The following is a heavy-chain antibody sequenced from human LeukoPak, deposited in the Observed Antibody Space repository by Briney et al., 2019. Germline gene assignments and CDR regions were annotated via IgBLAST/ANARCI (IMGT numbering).Heavy chain of an antibody. Sequence: PGGSLRLSCAASGFTFNNFWMHWVRQAPGQGLVWVSRINNKGTETVYADSVKGRFTISRDNAKNTLYLQMNSLRAEDTAIYYCVRGSFGPDIWGQGTMVTVSS. CDR2: INNKGTET. J-gene: IGHJ3*02. CDR3: VRGSFGPDI. CDR1: GFTFNNFW. V-gene: IGHV3-74*01. D-gene: IGHD3/OR15-3a*01.